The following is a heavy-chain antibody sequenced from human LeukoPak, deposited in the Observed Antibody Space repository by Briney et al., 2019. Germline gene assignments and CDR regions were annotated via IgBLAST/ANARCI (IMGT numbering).Heavy chain of an antibody. V-gene: IGHV3-66*01. CDR1: EFIVSINY. CDR3: ARSLVVGATYPYH. CDR2: IYSRGDT. J-gene: IGHJ5*02. Sequence: GGSLRLSCAASEFIVSINYMTWVRQAPGKGLEWVSLIYSRGDTKYADSVKGRFTISRDNSKNTLYLQMSSLRTEDTAVYYCARSLVVGATYPYHWGQGTLVTVSS. D-gene: IGHD1-26*01.